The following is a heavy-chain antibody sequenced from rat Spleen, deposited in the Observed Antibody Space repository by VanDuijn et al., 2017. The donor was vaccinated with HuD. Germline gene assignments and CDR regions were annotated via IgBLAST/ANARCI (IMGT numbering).Heavy chain of an antibody. J-gene: IGHJ2*01. CDR3: VRHGYTRYYFDY. Sequence: EVQLVESGGGLVQPGRSLKLSCAASGFTFSDYAMAWVRQAPKKGLEWVATISSDGRRNYYRDSVKGRFTISRDNAKSTLYLQMDSLRSEDTATYYCVRHGYTRYYFDYWGQGVMVTVSS. D-gene: IGHD1-9*01. V-gene: IGHV5-7*01. CDR2: ISSDGRRN. CDR1: GFTFSDYA.